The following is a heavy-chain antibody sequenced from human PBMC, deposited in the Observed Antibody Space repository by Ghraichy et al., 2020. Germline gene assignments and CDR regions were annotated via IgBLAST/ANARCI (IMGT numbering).Heavy chain of an antibody. CDR1: GYTFTSYD. D-gene: IGHD6-19*01. CDR2: MNPNSGNT. J-gene: IGHJ5*02. V-gene: IGHV1-8*01. Sequence: ASVKVSCKASGYTFTSYDINWVRQATGQGLEWMGWMNPNSGNTGYAQKFQGRVTMTRNTSISTAYMELSSLRSEDTAVYYCARGAEQWMAYNWFDPWGQGTLVTVSS. CDR3: ARGAEQWMAYNWFDP.